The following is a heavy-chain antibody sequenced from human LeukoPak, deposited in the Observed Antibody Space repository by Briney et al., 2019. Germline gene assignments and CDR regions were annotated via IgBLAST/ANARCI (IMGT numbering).Heavy chain of an antibody. J-gene: IGHJ4*02. CDR2: IDITGSST. V-gene: IGHV3-74*01. CDR1: GFTLSNYW. Sequence: GGSLRLSCAASGFTLSNYWMHWVHQAPGKGLVWVSRIDITGSSTTYADSVKGRFTISRDNAKNTLYLQMNSLRVEDTAVYYCARPVGATVDFDYWGQGTLVTVSS. D-gene: IGHD1-26*01. CDR3: ARPVGATVDFDY.